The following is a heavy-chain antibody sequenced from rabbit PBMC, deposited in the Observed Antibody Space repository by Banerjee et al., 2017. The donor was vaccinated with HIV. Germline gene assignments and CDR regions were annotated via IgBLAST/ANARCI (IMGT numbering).Heavy chain of an antibody. D-gene: IGHD8-1*01. CDR3: ARVNAGSSYPYYFNL. V-gene: IGHV1S47*01. Sequence: QEQLEESGGGLVKPGASLTLTCKASGFDLSSYAMSWVRQAPGKGLEWIGYIDPVFGSTYYASWVNGRFTISSHNAQNTVFLQMTSLTAADTATYFCARVNAGSSYPYYFNLWGQGTLVTVS. CDR1: GFDLSSYA. J-gene: IGHJ4*01. CDR2: IDPVFGST.